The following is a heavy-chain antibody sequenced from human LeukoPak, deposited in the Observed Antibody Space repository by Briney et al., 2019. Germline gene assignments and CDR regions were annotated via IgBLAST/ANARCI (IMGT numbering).Heavy chain of an antibody. CDR3: ACYGIAPPY. Sequence: GGSLRLSCAASGFNFSSYWMHWVRQAPAKGLVWVSHINNDESSTSYADSVRGRFTISRDNAKNTLYLQMNSLRTEDTAVYYCACYGIAPPYWGQGTLVTVSS. J-gene: IGHJ4*02. V-gene: IGHV3-74*01. D-gene: IGHD2-15*01. CDR1: GFNFSSYW. CDR2: INNDESST.